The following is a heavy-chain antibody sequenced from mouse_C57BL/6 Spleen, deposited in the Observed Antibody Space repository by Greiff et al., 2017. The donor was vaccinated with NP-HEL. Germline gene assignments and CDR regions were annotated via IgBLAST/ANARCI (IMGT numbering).Heavy chain of an antibody. D-gene: IGHD2-1*01. J-gene: IGHJ4*01. CDR1: GFTFSSYA. V-gene: IGHV5-4*01. CDR3: ARDGNYEGYYAMDY. CDR2: ISDGGSYT. Sequence: EVQVVESGGGLVKPGGSLKLSCAASGFTFSSYAMSWVRQTPEKRLEWVATISDGGSYTYYPDNVKGRFTISRDNAKNNLYLQMSHLKSEDTAMYYCARDGNYEGYYAMDYWGQGTSVTVSS.